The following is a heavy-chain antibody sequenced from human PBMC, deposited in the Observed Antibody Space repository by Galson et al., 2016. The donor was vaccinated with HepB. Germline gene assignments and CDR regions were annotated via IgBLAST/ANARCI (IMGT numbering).Heavy chain of an antibody. J-gene: IGHJ4*01. CDR2: ISYDGNNK. V-gene: IGHV3-30*03. CDR3: ARKSMAGPRSYFDY. CDR1: GFTFNKYP. Sequence: SLRLSCAASGFTFNKYPMFWVRQAPGKGLEWVAVISYDGNNKYYADSVKGRFTISRDSSQNTLYLQMNSLRTEDTAVYFCARKSMAGPRSYFDYWGRGTLVTVSS. D-gene: IGHD6-19*01.